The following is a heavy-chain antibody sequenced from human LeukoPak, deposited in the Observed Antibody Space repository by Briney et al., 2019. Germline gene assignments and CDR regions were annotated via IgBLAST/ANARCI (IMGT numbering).Heavy chain of an antibody. CDR2: ISGSGGST. V-gene: IGHV3-23*01. CDR3: AKEPSRSSGYWDS. D-gene: IGHD3-22*01. J-gene: IGHJ4*02. CDR1: GFTFSSYA. Sequence: PGGSLRLSCAASGFTFSSYAMSWVRQAPGKGLEWVSAISGSGGSTYYADSVKGRFTISRGNSKNTLYLQMNSLRVEDTALYYCAKEPSRSSGYWDSWGQGTLVTVSS.